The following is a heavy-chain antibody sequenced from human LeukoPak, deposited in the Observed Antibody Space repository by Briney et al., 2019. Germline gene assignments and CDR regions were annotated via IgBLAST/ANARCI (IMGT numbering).Heavy chain of an antibody. J-gene: IGHJ4*02. CDR3: ARGGSDTAMAHDY. CDR1: GFTFSTYT. CDR2: ISSSSSYI. Sequence: GGSLRLSCAASGFTFSTYTMNWVRQAPGKGLEWVSSISSSSSYIYYADSVKGRFTISRDNAQNSLYLQMNSLRAEDTAVYFCARGGSDTAMAHDYWGQGTLVTVSS. V-gene: IGHV3-21*01. D-gene: IGHD5-18*01.